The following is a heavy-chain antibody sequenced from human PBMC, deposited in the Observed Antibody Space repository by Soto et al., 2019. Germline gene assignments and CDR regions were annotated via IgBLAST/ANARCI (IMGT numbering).Heavy chain of an antibody. CDR2: ISYDGSNK. CDR1: GFTFSSYG. Sequence: PGGSLTLSCAASGFTFSSYGMHWVCQAPGKGLEWVAVISYDGSNKYYADSVKGRFTISRDNSKNTLYLQMNSLRAEDTAVYYCAKSSLRFLEWLLFVGMDVWGQGTTVTVSS. CDR3: AKSSLRFLEWLLFVGMDV. J-gene: IGHJ6*02. V-gene: IGHV3-30*18. D-gene: IGHD3-3*01.